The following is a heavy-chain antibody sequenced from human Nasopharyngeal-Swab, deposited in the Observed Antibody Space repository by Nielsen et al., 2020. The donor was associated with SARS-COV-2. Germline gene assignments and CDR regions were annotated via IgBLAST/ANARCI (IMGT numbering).Heavy chain of an antibody. D-gene: IGHD3-16*01. CDR3: AGAPYPPYYYYYYMDV. V-gene: IGHV7-4-1*02. CDR2: INTNTGNP. CDR1: GYTFTSYA. Sequence: ASVKVSCKASGYTFTSYAMNWVRQAPGHGLEWMGWINTNTGNPTYAQGFTGRFVFSLDTSVSTAYLQISSLKAEDTAVYYCAGAPYPPYYYYYYMDVWGKGTTVTVSS. J-gene: IGHJ6*03.